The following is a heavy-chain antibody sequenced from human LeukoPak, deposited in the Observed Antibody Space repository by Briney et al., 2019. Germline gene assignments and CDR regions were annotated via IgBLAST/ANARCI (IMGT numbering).Heavy chain of an antibody. CDR3: AKDHQMTVLVVVITTFDS. D-gene: IGHD3-22*01. CDR1: GCSFHNYN. Sequence: GWSLSLSFPSPGCSFHNYNMTWLRQPPCRGLDWVSSINNSGDSTYYADSVKGRFTISRDNSKQIVYLQMNSLRAEDTALYYCAKDHQMTVLVVVITTFDSWGQGIQVTVSS. V-gene: IGHV3-23*01. CDR2: INNSGDST. J-gene: IGHJ4*02.